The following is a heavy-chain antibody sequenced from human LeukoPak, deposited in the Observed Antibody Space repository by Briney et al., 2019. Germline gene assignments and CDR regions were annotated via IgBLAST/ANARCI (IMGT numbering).Heavy chain of an antibody. CDR1: GFTVSSNY. CDR2: IYSGGST. Sequence: GGSLRLSCAASGFTVSSNYMSWVRQAPGEGLEWVSVIYSGGSTYYADSVKGRFTISRDNSKNTLYLQMNSLRAEDTAVYYCARDPPVGGPYYYYGMDVWGQGTTVTVSS. J-gene: IGHJ6*02. D-gene: IGHD1-26*01. CDR3: ARDPPVGGPYYYYGMDV. V-gene: IGHV3-53*01.